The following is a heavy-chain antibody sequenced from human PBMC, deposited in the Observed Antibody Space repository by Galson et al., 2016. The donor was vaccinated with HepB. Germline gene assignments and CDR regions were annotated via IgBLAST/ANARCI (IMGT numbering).Heavy chain of an antibody. J-gene: IGHJ4*02. CDR1: GFTFSSDW. D-gene: IGHD3/OR15-3a*01. CDR3: SIGLDF. Sequence: SLRLSCAVSGFTFSSDWMDWVRQAPGKGLEWVANINQDGSVKHYVDSVKGRFTVSRDNSKNSLYLQMNSLRAEDTAVYYCSIGLDFWGQGTLVTVSS. V-gene: IGHV3-7*01. CDR2: INQDGSVK.